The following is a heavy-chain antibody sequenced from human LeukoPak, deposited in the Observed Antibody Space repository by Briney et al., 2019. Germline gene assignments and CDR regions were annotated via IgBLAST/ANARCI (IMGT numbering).Heavy chain of an antibody. CDR3: ARESGSVIGDY. V-gene: IGHV1-18*01. CDR1: GYTFTSYG. Sequence: ASVKVSCKASGYTFTSYGISWVRQAPGQGLEWMGWISAHAGKTNYAQKVQGRVTMTRDTSTSTVYMELRSLRSDDTAVYYSARESGSVIGDYRGQGSLVTVSS. CDR2: ISAHAGKT. D-gene: IGHD2-21*01. J-gene: IGHJ4*02.